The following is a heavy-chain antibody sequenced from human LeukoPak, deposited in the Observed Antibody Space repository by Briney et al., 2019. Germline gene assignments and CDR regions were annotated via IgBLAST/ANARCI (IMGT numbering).Heavy chain of an antibody. CDR3: AKQLGYCSDGSCYFPY. Sequence: GFLRLSCAASGITFSCFCMDWVRQAPGKGVEWGLGNCNNGGYTYYADSVQGRFTISRDNSKSTLCLQMNSLRAEDTAVYYCAKQLGYCSDGSCYFPYWGQGTLVTVSS. J-gene: IGHJ4*02. D-gene: IGHD2-15*01. V-gene: IGHV3-23*01. CDR1: GITFSCFC. CDR2: NCNNGGYT.